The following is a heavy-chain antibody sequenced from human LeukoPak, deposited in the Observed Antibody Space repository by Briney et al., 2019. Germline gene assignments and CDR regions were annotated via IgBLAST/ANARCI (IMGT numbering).Heavy chain of an antibody. V-gene: IGHV3-23*01. CDR3: AKDPGYSFGHGLDC. D-gene: IGHD5-18*01. CDR1: GFTFSSYS. Sequence: GGSLRLSCVATGFTFSSYSMNWVRQAPGKGLEWVSLISGNGDKTYYADSVKGRFTTSRDNSKSTVYLQMNSLRAEDTAVYYCAKDPGYSFGHGLDCWGQGTLVTVSS. J-gene: IGHJ4*02. CDR2: ISGNGDKT.